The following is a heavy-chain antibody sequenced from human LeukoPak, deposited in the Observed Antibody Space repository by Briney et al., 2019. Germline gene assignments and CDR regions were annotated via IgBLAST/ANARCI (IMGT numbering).Heavy chain of an antibody. Sequence: GGSLRLSCTVSGFAVSSNSMSWVRQAPGKGLEWVSFIYSGTIHYSDSVKGRFTISRDNSKNTLYLQMNSLRAEDTAVYYCARTSHYVDIAATIPYGIYYFDYWGQGTLVTVSS. V-gene: IGHV3-53*01. D-gene: IGHD5-12*01. CDR2: IYSGTI. J-gene: IGHJ4*02. CDR3: ARTSHYVDIAATIPYGIYYFDY. CDR1: GFAVSSNS.